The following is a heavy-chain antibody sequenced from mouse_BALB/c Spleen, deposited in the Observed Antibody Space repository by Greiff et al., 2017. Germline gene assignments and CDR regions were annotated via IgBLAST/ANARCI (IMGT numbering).Heavy chain of an antibody. CDR1: GYSFTSYW. CDR3: TRGGNYTHPFAY. V-gene: IGHV1-5*01. D-gene: IGHD2-12*01. Sequence: EVQLQQSGTVLARPGASVKMSCKASGYSFTSYWMHWVKQRPGQGLEWIGAIYPGNSDTSYNQKFKGKAKLTAVTSASTAYMELSSLTNEDSAVYYCTRGGNYTHPFAYWGQGTLVTVSA. J-gene: IGHJ3*01. CDR2: IYPGNSDT.